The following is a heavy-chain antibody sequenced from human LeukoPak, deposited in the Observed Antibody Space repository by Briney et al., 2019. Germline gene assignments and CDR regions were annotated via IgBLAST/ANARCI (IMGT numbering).Heavy chain of an antibody. Sequence: GESLKISCKGSGFSFTSYWVAWVRQMPGKGLEWMGIIYPGDSDTRYSPSFQGQVTISVDKSISTAYLQWSSLKASDTAMYYCARGQYSSSSFDYWGQGTLVTVSS. CDR3: ARGQYSSSSFDY. CDR2: IYPGDSDT. V-gene: IGHV5-51*01. D-gene: IGHD6-6*01. J-gene: IGHJ4*02. CDR1: GFSFTSYW.